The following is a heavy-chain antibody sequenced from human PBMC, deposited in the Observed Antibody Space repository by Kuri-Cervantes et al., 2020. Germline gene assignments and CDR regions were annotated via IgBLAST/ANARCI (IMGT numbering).Heavy chain of an antibody. V-gene: IGHV3-30-3*01. Sequence: GGSLRLSCAASGFTFSSYAMHWVRQAPGKGLEWVAVISYDGSNKYYADSVKGRFTISRDNSKNTLYLQMNSLRAEDTAVYYCARDLGGDSGYDYSVDTAMVISQIYYYYGMDVWGQGTTVTVSS. CDR1: GFTFSSYA. CDR3: ARDLGGDSGYDYSVDTAMVISQIYYYYGMDV. D-gene: IGHD5-18*01. J-gene: IGHJ6*02. CDR2: ISYDGSNK.